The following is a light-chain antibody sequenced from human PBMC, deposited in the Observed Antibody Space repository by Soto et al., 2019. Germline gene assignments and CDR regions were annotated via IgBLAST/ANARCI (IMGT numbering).Light chain of an antibody. CDR3: QQYNSYRT. V-gene: IGKV1-5*03. J-gene: IGKJ1*01. CDR1: QSISSW. CDR2: KAS. Sequence: DVRMTQSPSTVSATVGDRVTITCRASQSISSWLAWYQQKPGKAPKLLIYKASSLESGVPSRFSGSGSGTEFTLTISSLQPDDFATYYCQQYNSYRTFGQGTMVDIK.